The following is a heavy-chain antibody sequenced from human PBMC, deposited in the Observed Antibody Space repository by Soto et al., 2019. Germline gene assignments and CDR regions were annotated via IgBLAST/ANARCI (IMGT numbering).Heavy chain of an antibody. CDR3: ARAYILRGVGATGY. Sequence: SVKVSCKASGYTFTGYYMHWVRQAPGQGLEWMGWINPNSGGTNYAQKFQGRVTMTRDTSISTAYMELSRLRSDDTAVYYCARAYILRGVGATGYWGQGTLVTVSS. CDR2: INPNSGGT. V-gene: IGHV1-2*02. CDR1: GYTFTGYY. D-gene: IGHD1-26*01. J-gene: IGHJ4*02.